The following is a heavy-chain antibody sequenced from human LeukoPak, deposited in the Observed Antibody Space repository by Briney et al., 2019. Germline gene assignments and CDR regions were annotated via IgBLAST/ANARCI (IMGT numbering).Heavy chain of an antibody. CDR1: GFTFSTYW. Sequence: PGGSRRLSCAASGFTFSTYWMSWVRQAPGRGLEWVANIKPDGNEKYYVDSVRGRFTISRDNAKNSLYLQMNSLRAEDTAVYYCVVNGRGYWGQGTLVTFSS. CDR2: IKPDGNEK. V-gene: IGHV3-7*02. CDR3: VVNGRGY. J-gene: IGHJ4*02.